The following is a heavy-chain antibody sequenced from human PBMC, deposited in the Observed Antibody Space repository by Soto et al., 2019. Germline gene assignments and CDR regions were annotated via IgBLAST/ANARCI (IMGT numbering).Heavy chain of an antibody. J-gene: IGHJ5*01. CDR3: ARAREGWKNHHLSGS. D-gene: IGHD1-1*01. CDR1: GFTFSSYA. Sequence: QVQLVESGGGVVQPERSLRLSCAAAGFTFSSYAMHSVRQAPAKELEWVAVISSDGSSKYYGDSVIGGFTLYRDNSESTLYLQMNSLRGEDRAGYYCARAREGWKNHHLSGSWGLGTLVTVSP. CDR2: ISSDGSSK. V-gene: IGHV3-30*04.